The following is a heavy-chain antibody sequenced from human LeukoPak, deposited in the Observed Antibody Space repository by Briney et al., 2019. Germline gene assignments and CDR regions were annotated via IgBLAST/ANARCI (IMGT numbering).Heavy chain of an antibody. V-gene: IGHV4-39*01. J-gene: IGHJ4*02. CDR2: IYYSGST. CDR1: GGSISSSRYY. D-gene: IGHD2-2*01. Sequence: SETLSLTCTVSGGSISSSRYYWGWIRQPPGKGLEWIGSIYYSGSTYYNPSLKSRVTISVDTSKNQFSLKLSSVTAADTAVYYCARQEVPAASVRDWGQGTLVTVSS. CDR3: ARQEVPAASVRD.